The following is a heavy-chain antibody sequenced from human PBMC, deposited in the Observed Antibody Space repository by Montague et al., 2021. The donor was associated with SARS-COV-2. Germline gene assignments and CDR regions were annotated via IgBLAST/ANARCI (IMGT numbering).Heavy chain of an antibody. D-gene: IGHD1-1*01. CDR2: TYYRSKWYN. CDR1: GDSVSSNSAT. Sequence: CAISGDSVSSNSATWNWVRQSPSRGLEWLGRTYYRSKWYNDYAESVRGRVTINPDTTKNQLSLQLNSVTPEDTAIYYCTSGREGNYNVMDVWGQGTTVTVSS. CDR3: TSGREGNYNVMDV. V-gene: IGHV6-1*01. J-gene: IGHJ6*02.